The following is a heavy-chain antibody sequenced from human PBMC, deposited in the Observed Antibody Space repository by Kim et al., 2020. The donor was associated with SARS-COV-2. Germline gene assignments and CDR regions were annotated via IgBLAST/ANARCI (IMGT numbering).Heavy chain of an antibody. CDR2: INHSGST. CDR1: GGSFSAYY. J-gene: IGHJ6*02. CDR3: ARGTTVTTFFQYYYYGMDV. Sequence: SETLSLTCAVYGGSFSAYYWSWIRQPPGKGLEWIGEINHSGSTNYNPSLKSRVTISVDTSKNQFSLKLSSVTAADTAVYYCARGTTVTTFFQYYYYGMDVWGPGTTVTVSS. V-gene: IGHV4-34*01. D-gene: IGHD4-17*01.